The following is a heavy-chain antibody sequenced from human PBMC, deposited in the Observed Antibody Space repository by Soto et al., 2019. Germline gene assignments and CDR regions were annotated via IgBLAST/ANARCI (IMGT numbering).Heavy chain of an antibody. J-gene: IGHJ5*02. D-gene: IGHD6-19*01. V-gene: IGHV3-15*01. CDR1: GFTFSDAW. CDR2: IKSKTDGGTI. CDR3: TTTKYDSGWYAFDP. Sequence: GGSLRLSCAASGFTFSDAWMNWVRQAPGKGLEWVGRIKSKTDGGTIEYAAPVKGRFTISRDDSEDTLYLQMNSLKTEDAGVYYCTTTKYDSGWYAFDPWGPGTLVTVS.